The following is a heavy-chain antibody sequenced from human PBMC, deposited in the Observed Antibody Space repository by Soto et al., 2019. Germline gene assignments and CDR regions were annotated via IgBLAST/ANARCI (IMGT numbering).Heavy chain of an antibody. D-gene: IGHD3-10*01. J-gene: IGHJ4*02. V-gene: IGHV4-59*01. CDR1: GGSISSYY. CDR3: ARDRGDVFDY. Sequence: PSETLSLTCTVSGGSISSYYWSWIRQPPGKGLEWIGYVHDSWSSHYNPSLKSRVTISVDTSKNQFSLKLSSVTAADTAVYYCARDRGDVFDYWGQGTLVTVSS. CDR2: VHDSWSS.